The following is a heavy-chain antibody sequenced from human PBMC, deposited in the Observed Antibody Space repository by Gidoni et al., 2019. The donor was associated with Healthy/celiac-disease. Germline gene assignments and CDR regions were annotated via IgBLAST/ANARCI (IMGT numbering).Heavy chain of an antibody. V-gene: IGHV3-23*01. J-gene: IGHJ4*02. CDR1: GFTFSSSA. CDR3: AKDAGEYYYDSSGYLDY. CDR2: ISGSGGST. Sequence: EVQLLESGGGLVQPGGSLRLSCAASGFTFSSSAMSWVRQAPGKGLEWVSAISGSGGSTYYADSVKGRFTISRDNSKNTLYLQMNSLRAEDTAVYYCAKDAGEYYYDSSGYLDYWGQGTLVTVSS. D-gene: IGHD3-22*01.